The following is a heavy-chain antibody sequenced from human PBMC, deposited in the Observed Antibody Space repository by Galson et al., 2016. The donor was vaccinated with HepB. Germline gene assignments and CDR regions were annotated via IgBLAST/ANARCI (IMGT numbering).Heavy chain of an antibody. J-gene: IGHJ3*02. V-gene: IGHV4-61*01. CDR3: ARGATVFGVVNLPDI. D-gene: IGHD3-3*01. CDR1: GDSVSSDTSY. CDR2: IYYTGST. Sequence: SETLSLTCTVSGDSVSSDTSYCSWIRQPPGRGLEWIGYIYYTGSTNYNPSLKSRVTISMDTSKRQFSLNLTSAAAADTAVYYCARGATVFGVVNLPDIWGQGTMVTVSS.